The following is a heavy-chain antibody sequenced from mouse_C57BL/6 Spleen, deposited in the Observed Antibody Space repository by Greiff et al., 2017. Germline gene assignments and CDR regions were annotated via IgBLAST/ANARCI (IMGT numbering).Heavy chain of an antibody. D-gene: IGHD3-2*02. Sequence: DVQLQESGAELVRPGASVKLSCTASGFNIKDYYMHWVKQRPEQGLEWIGRIDPEDGDTEYAPKFQGKATMTADTSSTTAYLQLSSLTSEDTAVYYCTTEDSSGYVAWFAYWGQGTLVTVSA. CDR3: TTEDSSGYVAWFAY. CDR2: IDPEDGDT. V-gene: IGHV14-1*01. J-gene: IGHJ3*01. CDR1: GFNIKDYY.